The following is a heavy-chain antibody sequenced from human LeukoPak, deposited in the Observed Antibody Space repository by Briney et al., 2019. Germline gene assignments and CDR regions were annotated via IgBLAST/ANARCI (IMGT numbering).Heavy chain of an antibody. D-gene: IGHD3-22*01. CDR1: GGSIYTYY. CDR2: IYNIGTT. J-gene: IGHJ4*02. V-gene: IGHV4-4*08. Sequence: PPETLSLTCTVSGGSIYTYYWSWIRQSPGKGLEWIGYIYNIGTTDYNPSFKSRVAMSVDTSKNQFSLKLTSVTVADTAVYYCARGEGRTVTYYYDPYYFDYWGQGTLVTVSS. CDR3: ARGEGRTVTYYYDPYYFDY.